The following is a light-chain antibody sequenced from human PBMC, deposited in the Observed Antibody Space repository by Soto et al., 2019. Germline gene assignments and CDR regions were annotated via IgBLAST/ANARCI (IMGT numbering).Light chain of an antibody. CDR2: DAS. V-gene: IGKV1-16*01. CDR1: QGISSF. Sequence: DIQMTQSPSSLSASVGDRVTITCRASQGISSFLAWFQQKPGKAPKSLSYDASTLQSGVTSRFSGSGSDTHFTLTISSLQPEDFASYYGQQYHSYPPSFGRGTKVEIK. J-gene: IGKJ1*01. CDR3: QQYHSYPPS.